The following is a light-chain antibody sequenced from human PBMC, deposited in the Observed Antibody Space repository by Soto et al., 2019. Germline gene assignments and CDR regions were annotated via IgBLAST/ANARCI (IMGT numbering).Light chain of an antibody. V-gene: IGLV2-23*01. CDR2: EGS. CDR3: CSFAGSSTYV. CDR1: SSDVGSSNL. Sequence: QSALTQPASVSGSPGQSITISCTGTSSDVGSSNLVSWYQQHPGKAPKVMIYEGSQRPSGVSNRFSGSKSGNTASLTISGLHAEDEADYYCCSFAGSSTYVFGTGTKLTVL. J-gene: IGLJ1*01.